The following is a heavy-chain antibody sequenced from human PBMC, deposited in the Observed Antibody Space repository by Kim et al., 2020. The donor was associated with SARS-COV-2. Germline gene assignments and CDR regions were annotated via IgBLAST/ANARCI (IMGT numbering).Heavy chain of an antibody. CDR3: ARAAVLTSYYYGMDV. J-gene: IGHJ6*02. CDR1: GYSFTSYW. D-gene: IGHD6-13*01. V-gene: IGHV5-51*01. Sequence: GESLKISRKGSGYSFTSYWIGWVRQMPGKGLEWRGIIYPGDSDTRYSPSFQGQVTISADKSSSTAYLQWSSLKASDTAMYYCARAAVLTSYYYGMDVWGQGTTVTVSS. CDR2: IYPGDSDT.